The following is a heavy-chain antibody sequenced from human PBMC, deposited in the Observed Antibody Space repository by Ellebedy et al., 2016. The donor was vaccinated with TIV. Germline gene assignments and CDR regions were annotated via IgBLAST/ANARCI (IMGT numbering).Heavy chain of an antibody. CDR1: GVSISRYY. CDR3: ARDRFGAYYFDS. CDR2: IYTSGHT. J-gene: IGHJ4*02. Sequence: GSLRLSCSVPGVSISRYYWNWIRQSAGKGLEWIGRIYTSGHTDYNPSLRSRVSISVDTPKNQFPLKVISVTAADTAVYYCARDRFGAYYFDSWGQGTQVTVSS. D-gene: IGHD3-16*01. V-gene: IGHV4-4*07.